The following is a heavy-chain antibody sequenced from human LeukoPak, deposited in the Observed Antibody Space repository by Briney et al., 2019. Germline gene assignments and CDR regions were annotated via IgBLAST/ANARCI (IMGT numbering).Heavy chain of an antibody. J-gene: IGHJ4*02. CDR2: ISYDGSNK. V-gene: IGHV3-30-3*01. CDR3: ARGDYVWGSYRYPIDY. Sequence: GGSLRLSCAASGFTFSSYAMHWVRQAPGKGLEWVAVISYDGSNKYYADSVKGRFTISRDNSKNTLYLQMNSLRAEDTAVYYCARGDYVWGSYRYPIDYWGQGTLSPSPQ. CDR1: GFTFSSYA. D-gene: IGHD3-16*02.